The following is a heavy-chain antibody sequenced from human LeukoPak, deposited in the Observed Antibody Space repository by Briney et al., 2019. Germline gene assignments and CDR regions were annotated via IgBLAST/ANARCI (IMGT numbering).Heavy chain of an antibody. D-gene: IGHD6-19*01. V-gene: IGHV4-59*01. CDR2: IYYSGST. Sequence: PSETLSLTCTVSGGSISSYYWSWIRQPPGKGLEWIGYIYYSGSTNYSPSLKSRVTISVDTSKNQFSLKLSSVTAADTAVYYCARDRGQWLPRIDAFDIWGQGTMVTVSS. J-gene: IGHJ3*02. CDR1: GGSISSYY. CDR3: ARDRGQWLPRIDAFDI.